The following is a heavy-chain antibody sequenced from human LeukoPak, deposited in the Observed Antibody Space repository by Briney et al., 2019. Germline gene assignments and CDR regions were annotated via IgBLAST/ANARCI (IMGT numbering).Heavy chain of an antibody. CDR2: IYHSGST. D-gene: IGHD5-18*01. Sequence: SETLSLTCTVSGYSISSGYYWGWIRPPPGKGLEWIGSIYHSGSTYYNPSLKSRVTISVDTSKNQFSLKLSSVTAADTAMYYCARGSGYSYGFDYWGQGTLVTVSS. J-gene: IGHJ4*02. CDR3: ARGSGYSYGFDY. V-gene: IGHV4-38-2*02. CDR1: GYSISSGYY.